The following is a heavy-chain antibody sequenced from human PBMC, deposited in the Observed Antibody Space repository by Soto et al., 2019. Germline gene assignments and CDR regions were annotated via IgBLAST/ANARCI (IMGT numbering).Heavy chain of an antibody. D-gene: IGHD6-19*01. Sequence: SETLSLTCTVSGGSISSSDFYWGWLRQPPGKGLDFIGSMYYSGTTYYNPSLKNRITISVDTSKNQFSLKLISVTAADTAVYYCAIVDSTGNWFDPWGQGALVTVSS. CDR2: MYYSGTT. J-gene: IGHJ5*02. CDR1: GGSISSSDFY. V-gene: IGHV4-39*01. CDR3: AIVDSTGNWFDP.